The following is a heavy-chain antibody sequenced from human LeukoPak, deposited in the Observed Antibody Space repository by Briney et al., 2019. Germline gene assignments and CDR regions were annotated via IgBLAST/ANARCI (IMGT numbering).Heavy chain of an antibody. J-gene: IGHJ4*02. CDR1: GYSISSGYY. D-gene: IGHD6-13*01. V-gene: IGHV4-38-2*02. Sequence: PSETLSLTCTVSGYSISSGYYWGWIRQPPGKGLEWIGSIYHSGSTYYNPSLKSRVTISVDTSKNQFSLKLSSVTAADTAVYYCARLSERAAAGLQDYWGQGTLVTVSS. CDR2: IYHSGST. CDR3: ARLSERAAAGLQDY.